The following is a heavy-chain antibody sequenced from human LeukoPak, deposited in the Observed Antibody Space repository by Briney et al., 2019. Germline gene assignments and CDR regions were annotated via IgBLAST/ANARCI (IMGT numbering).Heavy chain of an antibody. V-gene: IGHV4-4*07. Sequence: TSETLSLTCTVSGGSTSTYYWSWIRQPAGKGLEWIGRLYTSGSTIYNPSLRSRLTMSADTSKNQFSLKLRSVTAADTAIYYCVRDRVDSSGYYYYYGMDVWGQGTTVTVSS. D-gene: IGHD3-22*01. CDR3: VRDRVDSSGYYYYYGMDV. CDR2: LYTSGST. J-gene: IGHJ6*02. CDR1: GGSTSTYY.